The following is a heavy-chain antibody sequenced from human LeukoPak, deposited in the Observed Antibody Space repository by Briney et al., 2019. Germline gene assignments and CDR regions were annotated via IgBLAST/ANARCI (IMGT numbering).Heavy chain of an antibody. CDR1: GYTFTSYG. V-gene: IGHV1-18*01. Sequence: ASVKVSCKASGYTFTSYGISWVRQAPGQGLEWMGWISAYNGNTNYAQKLQGRVTMTTDTSTSTAYMELRSLRSEDTAVYYCARDNEWLSPYNWFDPWGQGTLVTVSS. D-gene: IGHD3-3*01. CDR2: ISAYNGNT. CDR3: ARDNEWLSPYNWFDP. J-gene: IGHJ5*02.